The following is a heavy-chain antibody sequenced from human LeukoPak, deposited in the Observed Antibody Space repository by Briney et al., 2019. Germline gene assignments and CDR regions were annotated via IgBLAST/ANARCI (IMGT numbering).Heavy chain of an antibody. D-gene: IGHD6-13*01. V-gene: IGHV3-73*01. J-gene: IGHJ6*03. CDR1: GFIFSGSA. CDR3: AKLGYSSSWGTHYMDV. Sequence: GGSLRLSCAASGFIFSGSAMHWVRQASGKGLEWVGRIRSKANSYATAYAASVKGRFTISRDDSKNTAYLQMNSLRAEDTAVYYCAKLGYSSSWGTHYMDVWGKGTTVTVSS. CDR2: IRSKANSYAT.